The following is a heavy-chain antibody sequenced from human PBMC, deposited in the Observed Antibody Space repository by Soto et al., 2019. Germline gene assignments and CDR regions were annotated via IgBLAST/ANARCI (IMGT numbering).Heavy chain of an antibody. Sequence: SVKVSCKASGGTFSSYAISWVRQAPGQGLEWMGGIIPIFGTANYAQKFQGRVTITADKSTSTAYMELSSLRAEDTAVYYCARAYSDAFDIWGQGTLVTVSS. V-gene: IGHV1-69*06. CDR2: IIPIFGTA. J-gene: IGHJ3*02. D-gene: IGHD2-15*01. CDR1: GGTFSSYA. CDR3: ARAYSDAFDI.